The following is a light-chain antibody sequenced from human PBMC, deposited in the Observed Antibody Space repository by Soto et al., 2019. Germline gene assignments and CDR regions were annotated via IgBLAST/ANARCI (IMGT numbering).Light chain of an antibody. J-gene: IGKJ5*01. CDR1: QSVTSN. Sequence: EIVMTQSPATLSVSPGERVTFSCRASQSVTSNLAWYQHKPGQTPRLLIYDASNRATGIPARFSGSGSGTDFTLTISSLEPEDFAVYYCQQRSNWPITFGQGTRLEIK. CDR3: QQRSNWPIT. CDR2: DAS. V-gene: IGKV3-11*01.